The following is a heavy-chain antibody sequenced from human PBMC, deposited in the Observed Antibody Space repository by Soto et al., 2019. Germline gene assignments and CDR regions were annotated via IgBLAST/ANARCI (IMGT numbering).Heavy chain of an antibody. CDR3: ARDGFPGYYYDSSGYPDY. V-gene: IGHV1-18*04. J-gene: IGHJ4*02. CDR1: GYTFTSYG. Sequence: WASVKVSCKASGYTFTSYGISWVRQAPGQGLEWMGWISAYNGNTNYAQKLQGRVTMTTDTSTSTAYMELRSLRSDDTAVYYCARDGFPGYYYDSSGYPDYWGQGTLVTVSS. D-gene: IGHD3-22*01. CDR2: ISAYNGNT.